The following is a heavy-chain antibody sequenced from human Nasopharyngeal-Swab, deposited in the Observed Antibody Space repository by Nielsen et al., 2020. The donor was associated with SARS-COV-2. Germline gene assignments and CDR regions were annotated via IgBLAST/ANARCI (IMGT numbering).Heavy chain of an antibody. CDR1: GGSFSGYY. CDR2: INHSGST. V-gene: IGHV4-34*01. Sequence: SETLSLTCAVYGGSFSGYYWSWIRQPPGKGLEWIGEINHSGSTNYNPSPKSRVTISVDTSKNQFSLKLSSVTAADTAVYYCARREDTIFGVVTHFDYWGQGTLVTVSS. CDR3: ARREDTIFGVVTHFDY. D-gene: IGHD3-3*01. J-gene: IGHJ4*02.